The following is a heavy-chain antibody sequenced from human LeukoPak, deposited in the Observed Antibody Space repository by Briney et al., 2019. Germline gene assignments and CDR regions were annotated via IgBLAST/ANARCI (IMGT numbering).Heavy chain of an antibody. D-gene: IGHD7-27*01. J-gene: IGHJ4*02. CDR1: GFTFSGHA. CDR3: ARDLMWGFDY. V-gene: IGHV3-30*02. Sequence: GGSLRLSCAASGFTFSGHAMHWVRQTPGVGLEWMAIIGNDGRDQHYSESVKGRFTISRDNSKNTLFLQLNSLRPEDTALYLCARDLMWGFDYWGQGTLVTVSS. CDR2: IGNDGRDQ.